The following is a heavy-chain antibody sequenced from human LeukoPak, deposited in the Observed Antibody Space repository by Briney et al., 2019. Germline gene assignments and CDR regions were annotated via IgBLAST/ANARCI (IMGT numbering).Heavy chain of an antibody. V-gene: IGHV3-30*18. Sequence: GRSLRLSCAASGFTFSSYGMHWVRQAPGKGLEWVAVISYDGSNKYYADSVKGRFTISRDNSKNTLYLQMNSLRAEDTAVYYCAKSPRMERGYSYAYYYGMDVWGQGTTVTVSS. CDR1: GFTFSSYG. J-gene: IGHJ6*02. CDR2: ISYDGSNK. CDR3: AKSPRMERGYSYAYYYGMDV. D-gene: IGHD5-18*01.